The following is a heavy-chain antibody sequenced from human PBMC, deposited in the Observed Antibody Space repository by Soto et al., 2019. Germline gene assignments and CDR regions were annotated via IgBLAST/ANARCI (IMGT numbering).Heavy chain of an antibody. Sequence: PGESLKISCKGSGYSFTSYWISWVRQVPGKGLEWMGRIDPSDSYTNYNPSFQGHVTISADKSISTAYLQWSSLKASDTAMYYCARRLAAVGIHYWYFDLWGRGTLVTVSS. J-gene: IGHJ2*01. CDR1: GYSFTSYW. CDR3: ARRLAAVGIHYWYFDL. D-gene: IGHD6-13*01. CDR2: IDPSDSYT. V-gene: IGHV5-10-1*01.